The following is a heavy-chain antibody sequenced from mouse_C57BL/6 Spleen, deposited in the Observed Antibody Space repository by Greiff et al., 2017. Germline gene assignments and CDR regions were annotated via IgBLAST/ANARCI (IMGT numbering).Heavy chain of an antibody. J-gene: IGHJ4*01. CDR3: ARGSITTVVAKGAMDY. Sequence: VQLQQPGAELVKPGASVKLSCKASGYTFTSYWMHWVKQRPGRGLEWIGRIDPNSGGTKYNEKFKSKATLTVDKPSSTAYMQLSSLTSEDSAVYYCARGSITTVVAKGAMDYWGQGTSVTVSS. D-gene: IGHD1-1*01. CDR1: GYTFTSYW. V-gene: IGHV1-72*01. CDR2: IDPNSGGT.